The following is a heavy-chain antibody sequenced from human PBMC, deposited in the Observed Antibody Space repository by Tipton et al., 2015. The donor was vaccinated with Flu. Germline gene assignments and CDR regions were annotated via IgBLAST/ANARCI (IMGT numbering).Heavy chain of an antibody. Sequence: TLSLTCTISGDSIRSDYYWGCIRQPPGKGLVWCGNIVHTGSTNHNPSLKSRVPISINTSKNQLSLKMFSVTAAANAANYCARRDYSNYVSDAKNWFDPWGQGILVTVSS. J-gene: IGHJ5*02. CDR1: GDSIRSDYY. CDR2: IVHTGST. V-gene: IGHV4-38-2*02. D-gene: IGHD4-11*01. CDR3: ARRDYSNYVSDAKNWFDP.